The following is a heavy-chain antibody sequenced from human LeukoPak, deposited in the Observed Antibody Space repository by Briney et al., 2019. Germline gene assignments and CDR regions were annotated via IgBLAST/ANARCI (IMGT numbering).Heavy chain of an antibody. Sequence: PSETLSLTCAVSGGSISSGGYSWSWIRQHPGKGLEWIGYIYYSGSTYYNPSLKSRVTISVDTSKNQFSLKLSSVTAADTAVYYCARGQVGATPPAYWGQGTLVTVSS. V-gene: IGHV4-31*11. J-gene: IGHJ4*02. CDR3: ARGQVGATPPAY. D-gene: IGHD1-26*01. CDR2: IYYSGST. CDR1: GGSISSGGYS.